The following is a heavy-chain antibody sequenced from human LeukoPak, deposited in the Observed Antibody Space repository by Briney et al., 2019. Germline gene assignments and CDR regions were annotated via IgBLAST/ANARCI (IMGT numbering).Heavy chain of an antibody. CDR3: ATAWGWAPLDAFDI. CDR1: GYTLTELS. Sequence: ASVKVSCKVSGYTLTELSMHWVRQAPGKGLEWMGSFDPEDGETIYAQKFQGRVTMTEDTSTDTAYMELSSLRSEDTAVYYCATAWGWAPLDAFDIWGQGTMVTVSS. D-gene: IGHD1-26*01. J-gene: IGHJ3*02. V-gene: IGHV1-24*01. CDR2: FDPEDGET.